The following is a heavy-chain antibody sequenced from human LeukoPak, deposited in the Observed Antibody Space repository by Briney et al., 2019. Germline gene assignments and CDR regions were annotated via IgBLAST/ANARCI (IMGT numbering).Heavy chain of an antibody. CDR2: ISYDGSNK. CDR1: GFTFSSYA. Sequence: PRRSLRLSCAASGFTFSSYAMHWVRQAPGKGLEWVAVISYDGSNKYYADSVKGRFTISRDNSKNTLYLQMNSLRAEDTAVYYCAKQLLLGYCSSTSCYEGGEFDYWGQGTLVTVPS. V-gene: IGHV3-30-3*01. CDR3: AKQLLLGYCSSTSCYEGGEFDY. D-gene: IGHD2-2*01. J-gene: IGHJ4*02.